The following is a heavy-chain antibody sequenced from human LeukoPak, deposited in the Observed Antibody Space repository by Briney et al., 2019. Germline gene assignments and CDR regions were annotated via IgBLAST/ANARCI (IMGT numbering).Heavy chain of an antibody. V-gene: IGHV1-3*01. CDR1: GYTFTSYA. CDR3: ARGVRGLWFGELSS. J-gene: IGHJ5*02. CDR2: INAGNSNT. D-gene: IGHD3-10*01. Sequence: ASVKVSCKASGYTFTSYAMYWVRQSPGQRLEWMGWINAGNSNTKYSQKFQGRVTITRDTSASTAYMGLSSLRSEDTAVYYCARGVRGLWFGELSSWGQGALVTVSS.